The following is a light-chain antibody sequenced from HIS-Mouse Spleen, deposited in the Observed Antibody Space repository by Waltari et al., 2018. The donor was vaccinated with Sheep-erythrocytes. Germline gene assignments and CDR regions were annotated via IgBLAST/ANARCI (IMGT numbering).Light chain of an antibody. J-gene: IGLJ1*01. CDR1: SSHVGGYNY. CDR2: DVS. Sequence: QSALTQPRPVSGSPGPSVTISCTGTSSHVGGYNYAPRYQQHPAKAPKLMIYDVSNRPSGVPDRFSGSKSGNTASLTISGLQAEDEADYYCCSYAGSYNHVFATGTKVTVL. V-gene: IGLV2-11*01. CDR3: CSYAGSYNHV.